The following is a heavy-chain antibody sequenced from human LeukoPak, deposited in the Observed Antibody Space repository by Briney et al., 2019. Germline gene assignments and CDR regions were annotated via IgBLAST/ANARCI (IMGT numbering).Heavy chain of an antibody. D-gene: IGHD4-17*01. V-gene: IGHV3-66*01. Sequence: GGSLRLSCAVSGFTVSSNYMSWVRQAPGKGLEWVSVIYSGGSTYYADSVKGRFTISRDNSKNTLYLQMNSLRAEDTAVYYCAREESGDYGEGNWFDPWGQGTLVTVSS. CDR2: IYSGGST. CDR1: GFTVSSNY. CDR3: AREESGDYGEGNWFDP. J-gene: IGHJ5*02.